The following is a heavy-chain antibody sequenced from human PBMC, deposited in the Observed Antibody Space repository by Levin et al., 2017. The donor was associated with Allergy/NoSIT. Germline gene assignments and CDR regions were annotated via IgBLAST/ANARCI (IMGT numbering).Heavy chain of an antibody. Sequence: SETLSLTCTVSGGSISSYYWSWIRQPPGKGLEWIGYIYYSGSTNYNPSLKSRVTISVDTSKNQFSLKLSSVTAADTAVYYCARLLPAATRNFYYYYGMDVWGQGTTVTVSS. CDR2: IYYSGST. V-gene: IGHV4-59*08. CDR3: ARLLPAATRNFYYYYGMDV. J-gene: IGHJ6*02. D-gene: IGHD2-2*01. CDR1: GGSISSYY.